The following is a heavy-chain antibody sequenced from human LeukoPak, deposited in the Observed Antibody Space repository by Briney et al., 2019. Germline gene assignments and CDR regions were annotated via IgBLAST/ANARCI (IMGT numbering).Heavy chain of an antibody. V-gene: IGHV4-38-2*02. Sequence: SETLSLTCTVSGYSISSGYYWGWIRQPPGKGLEWIGSIYHSGSTYYNPSLKSRVTISVDTSKNQFSLKLSSVTAADTAVYYCARLTKRTGWCDYWGQGTLVTVTS. CDR1: GYSISSGYY. CDR3: ARLTKRTGWCDY. CDR2: IYHSGST. D-gene: IGHD6-19*01. J-gene: IGHJ4*02.